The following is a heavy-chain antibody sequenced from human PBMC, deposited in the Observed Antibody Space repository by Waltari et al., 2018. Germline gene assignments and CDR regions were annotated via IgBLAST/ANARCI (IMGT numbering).Heavy chain of an antibody. CDR2: IYYSGST. J-gene: IGHJ4*02. D-gene: IGHD1-26*01. Sequence: QLQLQESGPGLVKPSETLSLTCTVPGGPIRSCSYYWGWIRQPPGKGLEWIGSIYYSGSTYYNPSLKSRVTISVDTSKNQFSLKLSSVTAADTAVYYCARHLVGAFDYWGQGTLVTVSS. CDR1: GGPIRSCSYY. CDR3: ARHLVGAFDY. V-gene: IGHV4-39*07.